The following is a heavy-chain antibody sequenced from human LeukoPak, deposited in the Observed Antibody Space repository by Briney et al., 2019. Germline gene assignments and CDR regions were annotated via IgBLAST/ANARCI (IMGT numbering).Heavy chain of an antibody. Sequence: GGSLRLSCAASGFTFSSYAMHWVRQAPGKGLEWVAVISYVGSDKYYADSVKGRFTISRGNSKNTLYLQMNSLRAEDTAVYYCAKDSSGGAWDDLPHYDFWSGYLSDGDYWGQGTLVTVSS. CDR1: GFTFSSYA. D-gene: IGHD3-3*01. CDR2: ISYVGSDK. V-gene: IGHV3-30-3*01. J-gene: IGHJ4*02. CDR3: AKDSSGGAWDDLPHYDFWSGYLSDGDY.